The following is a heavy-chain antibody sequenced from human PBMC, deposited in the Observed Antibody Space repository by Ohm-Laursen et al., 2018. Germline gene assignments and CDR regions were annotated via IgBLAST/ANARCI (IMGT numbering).Heavy chain of an antibody. CDR2: ISYSGTS. CDR1: GGSISRHY. V-gene: IGHV4-59*11. CDR3: VRDRRDGFNYVEY. D-gene: IGHD5-24*01. J-gene: IGHJ4*02. Sequence: SETLSLTCRVSGGSISRHYWSWIRQSPEKGLEWIGYISYSGTSEHNPSLKGRVTMSVDTSKNQFSLSLNSVTAADTAIYYCVRDRRDGFNYVEYWGQGTLVTVSS.